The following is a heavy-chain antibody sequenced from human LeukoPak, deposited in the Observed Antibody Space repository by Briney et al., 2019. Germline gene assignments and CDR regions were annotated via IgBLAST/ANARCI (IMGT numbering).Heavy chain of an antibody. V-gene: IGHV4-34*01. D-gene: IGHD4-23*01. CDR1: GGSFIGSH. CDR3: ARDPTTVVTLPYYFDD. CDR2: INHSGNT. J-gene: IGHJ4*02. Sequence: PPETLSLTCAVSGGSFIGSHWNWIRQPPGKGLEWIGEINHSGNTNYNPSLKSRVTISVDTSKNQFSLKLRSVTAADTAVYYCARDPTTVVTLPYYFDDWGQGTLVTVSS.